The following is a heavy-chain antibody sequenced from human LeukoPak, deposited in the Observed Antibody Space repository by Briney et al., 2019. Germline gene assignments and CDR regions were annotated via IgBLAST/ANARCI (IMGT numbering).Heavy chain of an antibody. CDR2: IRSKANRYAT. CDR1: GFTFSGSA. D-gene: IGHD6-13*01. J-gene: IGHJ4*02. Sequence: PGGSLRLSFAAPGFTFSGSAMPWVRQASGKGLEWVGRIRSKANRYATAYAASVKGRCTISRDDSKNTAYLQMNSLKTEDTAVYYCTRPGIAAGGNDGAIDYWGQGTLVTVSS. V-gene: IGHV3-73*01. CDR3: TRPGIAAGGNDGAIDY.